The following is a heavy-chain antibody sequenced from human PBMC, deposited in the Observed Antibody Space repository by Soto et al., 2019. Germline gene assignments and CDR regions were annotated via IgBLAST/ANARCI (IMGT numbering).Heavy chain of an antibody. CDR3: ARVNSSGYYDY. D-gene: IGHD3-22*01. CDR2: ISSSSSYI. J-gene: IGHJ4*02. Sequence: VGSQRLSWRAALLNLIRYSMHWVRPDPGKWLVWVSSISSSSSYIYYADSVKGLFTISRDNAKNSLYLQMNSLRAEDTAVYYCARVNSSGYYDYWGQLTLVT. V-gene: IGHV3-21*01. CDR1: LLNLIRYS.